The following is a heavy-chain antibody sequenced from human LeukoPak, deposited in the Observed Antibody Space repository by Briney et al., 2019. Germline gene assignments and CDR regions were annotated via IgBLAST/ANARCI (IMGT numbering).Heavy chain of an antibody. CDR2: INPSGGST. CDR1: GYTFTSYY. D-gene: IGHD3-10*01. V-gene: IGHV1-46*01. Sequence: GASVKVSCKASGYTFTSYYMHWVRQAPGQGLEWMGIINPSGGSTSYAQKFQGRVTMTRDTSISTAHMELSRLRSDDTAVYYCAKNIWFGESSDAFHIWGRGTMVTVSS. J-gene: IGHJ3*02. CDR3: AKNIWFGESSDAFHI.